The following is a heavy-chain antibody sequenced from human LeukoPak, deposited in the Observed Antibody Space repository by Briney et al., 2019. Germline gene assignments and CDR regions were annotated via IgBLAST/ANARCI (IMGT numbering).Heavy chain of an antibody. D-gene: IGHD4-17*01. V-gene: IGHV4-61*02. J-gene: IGHJ6*03. CDR2: IYTSGST. Sequence: PSQTLSLTCTVSGGSISSGSCYWSWIRQPAGKGLEWIGRIYTSGSTNYNPSLKSRVTISVDTSKNQFSLKLSSVTAADTAVYYCARPGDYAPYYYMDVWGKGTTVTVSS. CDR1: GGSISSGSCY. CDR3: ARPGDYAPYYYMDV.